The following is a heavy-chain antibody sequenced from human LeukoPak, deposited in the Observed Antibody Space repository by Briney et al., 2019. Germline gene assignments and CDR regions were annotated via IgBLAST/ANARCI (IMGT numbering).Heavy chain of an antibody. Sequence: GGSLRLSCAASGFTVSSNYMSWVRQAPGKGLEWVSVIYSGGSTYYADSVKGRFTISRDNSKNTLYLQMNSPRAEDTAVYYCARGPPLFGERYYYYGMDVWGQGTTVAVSS. CDR1: GFTVSSNY. CDR3: ARGPPLFGERYYYYGMDV. V-gene: IGHV3-66*02. CDR2: IYSGGST. J-gene: IGHJ6*02. D-gene: IGHD3-10*01.